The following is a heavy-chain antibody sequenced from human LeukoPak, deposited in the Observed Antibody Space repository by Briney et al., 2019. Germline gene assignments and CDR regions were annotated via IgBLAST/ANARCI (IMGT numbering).Heavy chain of an antibody. J-gene: IGHJ4*02. Sequence: GGSLGLSCAASGFTFSDYYMSWIRQAPGKGLEWVSYISSSSSYTNYADSVKGRFTISRDNAKNSLYLQMNSLRAEDTAVYYCARGTYYYDSHYWGQGTLVTVSS. CDR3: ARGTYYYDSHY. CDR1: GFTFSDYY. CDR2: ISSSSSYT. D-gene: IGHD3-22*01. V-gene: IGHV3-11*05.